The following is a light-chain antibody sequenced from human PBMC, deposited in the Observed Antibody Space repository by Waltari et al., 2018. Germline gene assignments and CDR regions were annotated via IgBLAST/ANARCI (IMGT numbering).Light chain of an antibody. CDR3: QSYDSDLGGSV. V-gene: IGLV1-40*01. CDR1: DSNVGAGYD. CDR2: GNT. Sequence: HSVLTQPPSVSGAPGQRVIISCAGSDSNVGAGYDVQWYQQLPGRAPKLLINGNTNRPSWLPDRFSVSMSGTSASLAITGLQAEDEADYYGQSYDSDLGGSVFGAGTKVSVL. J-gene: IGLJ1*01.